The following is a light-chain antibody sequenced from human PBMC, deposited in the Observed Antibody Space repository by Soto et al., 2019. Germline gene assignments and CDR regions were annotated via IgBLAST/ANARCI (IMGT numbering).Light chain of an antibody. V-gene: IGKV4-1*01. CDR3: QQYYSTSGFT. J-gene: IGKJ3*01. CDR1: QSVLYSSNNKNY. CDR2: WAS. Sequence: DIVMTQSPDSLAVSLGERATINCKSSQSVLYSSNNKNYLAWYQQKPGQPPKLLIYWASTRESGVPDRFSGSGSGTDFTLTISSLQAEDVEVYYCQQYYSTSGFTFGPGTKVDIK.